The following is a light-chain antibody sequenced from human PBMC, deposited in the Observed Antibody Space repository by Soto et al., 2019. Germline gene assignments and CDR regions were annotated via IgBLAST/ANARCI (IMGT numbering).Light chain of an antibody. CDR3: VQTVQVPGT. CDR1: QSLLYSDGKTY. V-gene: IGKV2D-29*01. J-gene: IGKJ1*01. Sequence: IVMTQTPLSLSVTPGQPASISCKSGQSLLYSDGKTYLSWYLQKPGQPPQLLLYEVSNRFSGVPDRFSGSGSGTDFTLNISRVEAEDVWVYYCVQTVQVPGTFGQGTRVEI. CDR2: EVS.